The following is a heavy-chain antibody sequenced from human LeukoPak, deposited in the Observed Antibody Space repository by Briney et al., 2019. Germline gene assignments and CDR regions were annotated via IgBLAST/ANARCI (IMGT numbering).Heavy chain of an antibody. CDR1: GFTFSNAW. CDR2: IKSKTEGGTT. D-gene: IGHD1-26*01. V-gene: IGHV3-15*01. J-gene: IGHJ4*02. Sequence: GGSERLSCAASGFTFSNAWMSWARQAPGKGLEWVGRIKSKTEGGTTDYAAPVKGRFTISRDDSKDTLYLQMNSLKTEDTAVYYCTTAVGATEDFDYWGQGTLVTVSS. CDR3: TTAVGATEDFDY.